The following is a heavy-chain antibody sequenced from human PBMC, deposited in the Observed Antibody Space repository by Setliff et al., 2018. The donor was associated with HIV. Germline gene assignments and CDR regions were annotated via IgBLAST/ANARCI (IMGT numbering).Heavy chain of an antibody. CDR3: AKRAVQDGTVTSSNWFES. Sequence: SETLSLTCTVSGGSISRGSYSWGWIRQPPGKGLEWIGSISYTGITNYNPSLKSRVTISVDTSQNQFALKLTSVTAADTAVYYCAKRAVQDGTVTSSNWFESWGQGTLVTVSS. CDR2: ISYTGIT. CDR1: GGSISRGSYS. V-gene: IGHV4-39*01. D-gene: IGHD1-7*01. J-gene: IGHJ5*01.